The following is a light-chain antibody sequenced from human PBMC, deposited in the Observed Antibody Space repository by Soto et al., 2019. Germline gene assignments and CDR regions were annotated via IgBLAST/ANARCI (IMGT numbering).Light chain of an antibody. CDR1: SSDIGGYDY. J-gene: IGLJ2*01. V-gene: IGLV2-14*01. CDR3: TSYASGSSHVV. Sequence: QSALTQPASGSGSPGQSSTLSCTGTSSDIGGYDYVSWYQRHPGKAPKLIIYDVNNRPSGVSNRFSGSKSGNTASLTISGLQAEDEADYYCTSYASGSSHVVFGGGTKLTVL. CDR2: DVN.